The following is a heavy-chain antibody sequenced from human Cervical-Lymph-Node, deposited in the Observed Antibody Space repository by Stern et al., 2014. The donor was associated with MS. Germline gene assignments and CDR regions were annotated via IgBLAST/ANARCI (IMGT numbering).Heavy chain of an antibody. V-gene: IGHV3-74*01. CDR3: ARDMYYDSSGYQTYYFDY. CDR1: GFTFSRYW. J-gene: IGHJ4*02. CDR2: INSDGSST. D-gene: IGHD3-22*01. Sequence: EVQLVESGGGLVQPGGSLRLSCAASGFTFSRYWMHWVRQAPGKGLVWVSRINSDGSSTSYAYSVKGRFTISRDNAKNTLYLQMNSLRAEDTAVYYCARDMYYDSSGYQTYYFDYWGQGTLVTVSS.